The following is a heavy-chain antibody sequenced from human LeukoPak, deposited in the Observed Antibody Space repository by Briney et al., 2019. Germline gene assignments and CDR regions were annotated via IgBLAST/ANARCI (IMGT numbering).Heavy chain of an antibody. Sequence: SETLSLTCTVSGGSISSYYWSWIRQPAGKGLEWIGRIYTSGSTNYNPSLKSRVTMSVDTSKNQFSLKLSSVTAADTAVYYCAGDEWSAAGTTLDPWGQGTLVTVSS. CDR2: IYTSGST. CDR1: GGSISSYY. CDR3: AGDEWSAAGTTLDP. V-gene: IGHV4-4*07. J-gene: IGHJ5*02. D-gene: IGHD6-13*01.